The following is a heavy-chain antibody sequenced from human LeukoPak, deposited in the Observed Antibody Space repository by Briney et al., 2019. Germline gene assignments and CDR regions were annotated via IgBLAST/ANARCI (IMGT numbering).Heavy chain of an antibody. J-gene: IGHJ3*02. CDR2: ISSSGSTI. D-gene: IGHD4-17*01. Sequence: GGSLRLSCAASGLIFSSYEMNWVGQAPGKGLEGVAYISSSGSTIYYADSVKGRFTISRENAKKSLDLQMNSLRAEDTAVYYCARDLTVNDAFDIWGQGKMVTASS. V-gene: IGHV3-48*03. CDR3: ARDLTVNDAFDI. CDR1: GLIFSSYE.